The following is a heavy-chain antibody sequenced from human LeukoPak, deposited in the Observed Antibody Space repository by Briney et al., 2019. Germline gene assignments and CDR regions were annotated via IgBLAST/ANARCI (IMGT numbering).Heavy chain of an antibody. D-gene: IGHD2-15*01. CDR2: IYYSGST. Sequence: SETLSLTCTVSGGSISSYYWSWIRQPPGKGLEWIGYIYYSGSTNYNPSHKSRVTISVDTSKNQFSLKLSSVTAADTAVYYCARGEGIVVRGAFDIWGQGTMVTVSS. V-gene: IGHV4-59*01. CDR1: GGSISSYY. CDR3: ARGEGIVVRGAFDI. J-gene: IGHJ3*02.